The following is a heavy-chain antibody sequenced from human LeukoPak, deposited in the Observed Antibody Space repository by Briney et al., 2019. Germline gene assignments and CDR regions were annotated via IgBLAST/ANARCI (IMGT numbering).Heavy chain of an antibody. V-gene: IGHV4-34*01. CDR1: GGSFSSYY. CDR3: ARGRKYVATLTN. Sequence: PSGTLSLTCVVSGGSFSSYYWNWIRQTPGKELEWVGEINHIGNSYYNPSLRSRGTISIDKSRNQFSLKLSSVTAAGSAVYYCARGRKYVATLTNWGQGTLVTVSS. D-gene: IGHD3-3*01. CDR2: INHIGNS. J-gene: IGHJ4*02.